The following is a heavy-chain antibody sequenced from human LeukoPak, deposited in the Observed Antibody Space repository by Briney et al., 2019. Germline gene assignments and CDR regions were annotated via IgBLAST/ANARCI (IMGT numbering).Heavy chain of an antibody. J-gene: IGHJ5*02. D-gene: IGHD2-2*02. Sequence: GASVKVSCKASGGTFSSYAISWVRQAPGQGLEWMGGIIPIFGTANYAQKFQGRVTITADESTSTAYMELSSLRSEDTAVYYCARSLVPAAIGHWFDPWGQGTLVTVSS. CDR1: GGTFSSYA. CDR2: IIPIFGTA. V-gene: IGHV1-69*13. CDR3: ARSLVPAAIGHWFDP.